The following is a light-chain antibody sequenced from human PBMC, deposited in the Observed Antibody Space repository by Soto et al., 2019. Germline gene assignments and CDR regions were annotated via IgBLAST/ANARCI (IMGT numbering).Light chain of an antibody. CDR1: QSVSSSY. V-gene: IGKV3-20*01. CDR2: GAS. Sequence: EIVLTQSPGTLSLSPGERATLSCRASQSVSSSYLAWYQQKPGQAPRRLIFGASIRATSIPDRFSGSGSVTDFTHTISRLEPEDCSVSDCGQDGSSPRPFGQGTKLDI. CDR3: GQDGSSPRP. J-gene: IGKJ2*01.